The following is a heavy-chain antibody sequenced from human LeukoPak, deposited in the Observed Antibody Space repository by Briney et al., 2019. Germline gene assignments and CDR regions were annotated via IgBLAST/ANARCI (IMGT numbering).Heavy chain of an antibody. V-gene: IGHV3-23*01. Sequence: PGGSLRLSCAASGFTFSSYAMSWVRQAPGKGLEWVSAISGSGGSTYYADSVKGRFTISRDNSKNTLYLQMNSLRAEDTAVYYCAKDRYYGDYVNYFDYWGQGTLVTASS. CDR2: ISGSGGST. CDR3: AKDRYYGDYVNYFDY. J-gene: IGHJ4*02. D-gene: IGHD4-17*01. CDR1: GFTFSSYA.